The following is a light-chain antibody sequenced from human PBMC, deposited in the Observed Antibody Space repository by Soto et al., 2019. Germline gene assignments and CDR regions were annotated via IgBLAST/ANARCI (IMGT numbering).Light chain of an antibody. CDR2: AAS. CDR3: QQSYSTPLT. Sequence: DIEMTQSPPSRSASVGDRVTITCRASQTISTYLNWYQQKPGKAPKLLIYAASSLQSGVPSRFSGSGSGTDFTLTISSLQPEDFATYYCQQSYSTPLTFGRGTKLEIE. J-gene: IGKJ2*01. V-gene: IGKV1-39*01. CDR1: QTISTY.